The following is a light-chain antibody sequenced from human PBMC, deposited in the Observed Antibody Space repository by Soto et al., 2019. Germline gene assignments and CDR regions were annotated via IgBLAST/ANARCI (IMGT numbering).Light chain of an antibody. CDR2: ANN. V-gene: IGLV1-40*01. J-gene: IGLJ1*01. CDR3: QAYDSSLSGYV. Sequence: QSVLTQPPSVSGAPGQRVTISCTGRTSNIGEGYDVHWYQQLPGTAPKLLIYANNNRPSGVPDRFSGSKSGTSASLAITGLQAEYEADYYCQAYDSSLSGYVFGTGTKLTVL. CDR1: TSNIGEGYD.